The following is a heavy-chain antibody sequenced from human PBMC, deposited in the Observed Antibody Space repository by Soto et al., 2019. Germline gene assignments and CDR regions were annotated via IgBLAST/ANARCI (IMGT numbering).Heavy chain of an antibody. D-gene: IGHD2-8*02. Sequence: PSETLSLTCTVSGGSISSSSYYWGWIRQPPGKGLEWIGEINHSGSTNYNPSLKSRATISVDTSKNQFSLKLTSVTAADTAVYYCARDKITGLFDYWGQGTLVTVSS. J-gene: IGHJ4*02. CDR1: GGSISSSSYY. CDR3: ARDKITGLFDY. CDR2: INHSGST. V-gene: IGHV4-39*07.